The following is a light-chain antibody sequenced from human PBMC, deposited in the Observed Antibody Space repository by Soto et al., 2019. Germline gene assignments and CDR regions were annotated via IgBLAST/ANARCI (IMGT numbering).Light chain of an antibody. CDR3: GTWDGSLSARV. CDR2: DNN. Sequence: QSVLTQPPSVSAAPGQKVTISCSGSSSNIGNNYVSWYQQLPGTAPKLLIYDNNKRPSGIPDRFSGSKSGTSATLGITGLQTGDEADYYCGTWDGSLSARVFGGGTKLTV. CDR1: SSNIGNNY. J-gene: IGLJ3*02. V-gene: IGLV1-51*01.